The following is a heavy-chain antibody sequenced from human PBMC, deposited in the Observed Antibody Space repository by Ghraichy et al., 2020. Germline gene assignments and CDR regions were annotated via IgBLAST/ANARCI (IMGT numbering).Heavy chain of an antibody. D-gene: IGHD1-26*01. CDR3: ARDPQIHWELLRNYYYYYMDV. CDR2: IWYDGSNK. Sequence: GGYLRLSCAASGFTFSSYGMHWVRQAPGKGLEWVAVIWYDGSNKYYADSVKGRFTISRDNSKNTLYLQMNSLRAEDTAVYYCARDPQIHWELLRNYYYYYMDVWGKGTTVTVSS. CDR1: GFTFSSYG. V-gene: IGHV3-33*01. J-gene: IGHJ6*03.